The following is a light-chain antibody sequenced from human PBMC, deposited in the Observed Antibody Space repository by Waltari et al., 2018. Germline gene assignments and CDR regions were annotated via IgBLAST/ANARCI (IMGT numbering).Light chain of an antibody. CDR3: QSYDSSLSGHVV. CDR2: GNN. Sequence: QSVLTQPPSVSGAPGQRVTISCTGSSSNIGAGYDVHWYQQLPGTAPKLLIYGNNTRPSGVPDRISASKSGTSASLAITGLQAEDEADYYCQSYDSSLSGHVVFGGGTKLTVL. J-gene: IGLJ2*01. V-gene: IGLV1-40*01. CDR1: SSNIGAGYD.